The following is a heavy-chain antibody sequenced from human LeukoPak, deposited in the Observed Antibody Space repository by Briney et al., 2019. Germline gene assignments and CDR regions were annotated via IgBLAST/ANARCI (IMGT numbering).Heavy chain of an antibody. V-gene: IGHV3-66*01. J-gene: IGHJ4*02. CDR1: GFTVSSNY. D-gene: IGHD7-27*01. CDR3: ARDPLNWGARSYYFDY. Sequence: GGSLRLPCAASGFTVSSNYMSWVRQAPGKGLEWVSVIYSGGSTYYADSVKGRFTISRDNSKNTLYLQMNSLRAEDTAVYYCARDPLNWGARSYYFDYWGQGTLVTVSS. CDR2: IYSGGST.